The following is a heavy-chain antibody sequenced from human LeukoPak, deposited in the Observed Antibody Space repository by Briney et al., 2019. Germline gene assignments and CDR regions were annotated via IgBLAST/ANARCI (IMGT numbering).Heavy chain of an antibody. J-gene: IGHJ4*02. D-gene: IGHD3-22*01. CDR1: GYSINSGNY. CDR3: ARSYDSSGYYLFDY. CDR2: IFHSGST. Sequence: SETLSLTCTVSGYSINSGNYWGWIRQSPGKGLEWIGSIFHSGSTYYNPSLKSRVTISVDTSKNQFSLKLSSVTAADTAVYYCARSYDSSGYYLFDYWGQGALVTVSS. V-gene: IGHV4-38-2*02.